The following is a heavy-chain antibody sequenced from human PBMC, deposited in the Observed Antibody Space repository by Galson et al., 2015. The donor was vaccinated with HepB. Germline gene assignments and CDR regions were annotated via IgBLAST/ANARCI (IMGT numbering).Heavy chain of an antibody. CDR3: ATLRFLEWFWSG. Sequence: SVKVSCKASGYTFTGYYMHWVRQAPGQGLEWMGRINPNSGGTNYAQKFQGRVTMTRDTSISTAYMELSRLRSDDTAVYYCATLRFLEWFWSGWGQGTLVTVSS. D-gene: IGHD3-3*01. J-gene: IGHJ4*02. V-gene: IGHV1-2*06. CDR1: GYTFTGYY. CDR2: INPNSGGT.